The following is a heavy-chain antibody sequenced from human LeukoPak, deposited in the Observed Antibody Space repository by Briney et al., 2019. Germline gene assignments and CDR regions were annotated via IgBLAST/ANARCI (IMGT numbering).Heavy chain of an antibody. D-gene: IGHD2-21*02. J-gene: IGHJ4*02. Sequence: GASVKVSCKASGGTFSSYAISWVRQAPGQGLEWMGGIIPIFGTANYAQKFQGRVTITADESTSTAYMELSSLRSEDTAVYYCARDLAYCGGDCYSIWDYWGQGTLVTVSS. CDR3: ARDLAYCGGDCYSIWDY. V-gene: IGHV1-69*13. CDR1: GGTFSSYA. CDR2: IIPIFGTA.